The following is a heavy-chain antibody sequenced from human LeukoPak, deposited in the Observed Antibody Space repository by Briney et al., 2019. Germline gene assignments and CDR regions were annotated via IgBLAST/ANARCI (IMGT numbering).Heavy chain of an antibody. CDR2: IKHDESEK. Sequence: GESLRLSCAASGFSFNSDWMDWVRQAPGKGLEWVANIKHDESEKNYLDSVKGRFTISRDNAQNSLYLQMNGLRVEDTAVYYCTRRLDDWGQGTLVTVSS. D-gene: IGHD3-16*01. V-gene: IGHV3-7*01. CDR1: GFSFNSDW. CDR3: TRRLDD. J-gene: IGHJ4*02.